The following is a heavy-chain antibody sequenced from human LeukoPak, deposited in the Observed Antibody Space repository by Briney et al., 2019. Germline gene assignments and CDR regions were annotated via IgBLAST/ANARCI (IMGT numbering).Heavy chain of an antibody. V-gene: IGHV3-7*01. CDR2: IKEDGSGK. Sequence: GGSLRLSCAASGLTFRSYWMTWVRQAPGKGLEWVANIKEDGSGKYYVDSVKGRFTISRDNAKNSLYLQMNSLRAKDTAVYYCARDTGCSGGSCYSFYDYWGQGTLVTVSS. D-gene: IGHD2-15*01. CDR1: GLTFRSYW. J-gene: IGHJ4*02. CDR3: ARDTGCSGGSCYSFYDY.